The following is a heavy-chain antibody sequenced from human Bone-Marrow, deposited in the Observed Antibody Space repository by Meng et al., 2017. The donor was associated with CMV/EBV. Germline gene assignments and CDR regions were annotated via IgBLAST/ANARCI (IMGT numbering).Heavy chain of an antibody. Sequence: GESLKISCAASGFTFSSYAMHWVRQAPGKGLEWVAVISYDGSNKYYADSVKGRFTISRDNSKNTLYLQMNSLRAEDTAVYYCARDVGALWSGYFDAFDIWGQGTMVTVSS. CDR2: ISYDGSNK. J-gene: IGHJ3*02. D-gene: IGHD3-3*01. CDR3: ARDVGALWSGYFDAFDI. CDR1: GFTFSSYA. V-gene: IGHV3-30*04.